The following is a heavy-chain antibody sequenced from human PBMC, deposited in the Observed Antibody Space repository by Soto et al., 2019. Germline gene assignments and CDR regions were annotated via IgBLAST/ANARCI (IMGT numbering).Heavy chain of an antibody. CDR1: GGSFRDYY. J-gene: IGHJ5*02. CDR2: INDSGST. V-gene: IGHV4-34*09. CDR3: ARASYDYVWGSYRPNWFDP. Sequence: TLSLTCAVFGGSFRDYYWSWIRQPPGRGLEWIGEINDSGSTNYNPSLKSRVTISIDTSKNQFSLKLSSVTAADAAVYYCARASYDYVWGSYRPNWFDPWGQGTLVTVSS. D-gene: IGHD3-16*02.